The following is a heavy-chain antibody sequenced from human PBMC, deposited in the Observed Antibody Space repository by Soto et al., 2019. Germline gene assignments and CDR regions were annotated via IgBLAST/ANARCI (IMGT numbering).Heavy chain of an antibody. CDR2: IIPIFGTA. CDR1: GGTFSSYA. CDR3: ATSWSSSAYCSGGSCYSY. V-gene: IGHV1-69*01. Sequence: QVQLVQSGAEVKKPGSSVKFSCKASGGTFSSYAISWVRQAPGQGLEWMGGIIPIFGTANYAQKFQGRVTITADESTSTAYMELSSLRSEDTAVYYCATSWSSSAYCSGGSCYSYWGQGTLVTVSS. J-gene: IGHJ4*02. D-gene: IGHD2-15*01.